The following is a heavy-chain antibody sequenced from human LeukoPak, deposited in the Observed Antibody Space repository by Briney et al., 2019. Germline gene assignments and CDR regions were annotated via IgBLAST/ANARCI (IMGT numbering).Heavy chain of an antibody. J-gene: IGHJ5*02. CDR1: GFTSSSYA. CDR3: AKDGAYYDFWSGYPWFDP. D-gene: IGHD3-3*01. Sequence: PGGSLRLSCAASGFTSSSYAMSWVRPAPGTGLDSFSAFSGSGGSPYYADSVKGRFTISRDNSKNTLYLQMNSLRAEDTAVYYCAKDGAYYDFWSGYPWFDPWGQGTLVTVSS. V-gene: IGHV3-23*01. CDR2: FSGSGGSP.